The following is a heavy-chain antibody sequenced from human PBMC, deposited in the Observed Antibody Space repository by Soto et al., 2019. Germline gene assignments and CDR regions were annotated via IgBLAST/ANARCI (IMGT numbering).Heavy chain of an antibody. J-gene: IGHJ6*02. CDR1: GGSITNYY. Sequence: QVQLQESGPGLVKPSETLSLTCTVSGGSITNYYCSWFRQPPWKGLEWIGYIQYNGYSAYNLSLKRRVTMSMDTSKTQFSLILESVTATDTAVYYCARHGFGSLHGLVDVWGQGTTVIVSS. CDR2: IQYNGYS. D-gene: IGHD3-10*01. CDR3: ARHGFGSLHGLVDV. V-gene: IGHV4-59*08.